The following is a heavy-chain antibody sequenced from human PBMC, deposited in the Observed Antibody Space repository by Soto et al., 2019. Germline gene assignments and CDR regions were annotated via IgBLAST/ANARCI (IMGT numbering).Heavy chain of an antibody. Sequence: PGGSLRLSCAASGFTFSSYGMHWVRQAPGKGLEWVAVISYDGSNKYYAEYVKGRFTISRDNSKNTLYLQMNSLRAEDTAVYYCAKEGFQVLRYFDWLLDPYYMDVWGKGTTVTVSS. V-gene: IGHV3-30*18. CDR2: ISYDGSNK. J-gene: IGHJ6*03. CDR1: GFTFSSYG. D-gene: IGHD3-9*01. CDR3: AKEGFQVLRYFDWLLDPYYMDV.